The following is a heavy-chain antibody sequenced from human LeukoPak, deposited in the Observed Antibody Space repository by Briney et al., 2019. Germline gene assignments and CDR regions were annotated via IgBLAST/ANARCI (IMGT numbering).Heavy chain of an antibody. CDR2: IYHSGST. CDR3: ASYGDYEEGSGVY. J-gene: IGHJ4*02. V-gene: IGHV4-30-2*01. CDR1: GGSFSSGGYS. D-gene: IGHD4-17*01. Sequence: SETLSLTCAVSGGSFSSGGYSWSWLRQPPGRGLEWIGYIYHSGSTYYNPSLKSRVTISVDRSKNQFSLKLSSVTAADTAVYYCASYGDYEEGSGVYWGQGTLVTVSS.